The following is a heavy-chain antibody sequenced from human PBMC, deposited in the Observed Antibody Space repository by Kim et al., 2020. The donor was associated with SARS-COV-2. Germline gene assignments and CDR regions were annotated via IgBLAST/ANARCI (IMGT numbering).Heavy chain of an antibody. CDR2: INHSGST. J-gene: IGHJ3*02. Sequence: SETLSLTCAVYGGSFSGYYWSWIRQPPGKGLEWIGKINHSGSTNYNPSLKSRVTISVDTSKNQFSLKLSSVTAADTAVYYCARERLQLYAFYIWGQGTMVTVSS. CDR1: GGSFSGYY. D-gene: IGHD6-25*01. CDR3: ARERLQLYAFYI. V-gene: IGHV4-34*01.